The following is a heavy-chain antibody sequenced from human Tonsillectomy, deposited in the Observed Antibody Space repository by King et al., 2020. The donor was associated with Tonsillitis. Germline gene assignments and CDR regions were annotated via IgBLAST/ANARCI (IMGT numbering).Heavy chain of an antibody. J-gene: IGHJ5*02. Sequence: QLQESGPGLVKPSETLSLTCTVSGGSISSSSYYWGWIRQPPGKGLEWIGSIYYSGSTYYNPSLKSRVTISVDTSKNQFPLKLSSVTAADTAVYYCARPMGDYNWFDPWGQGTLVTVSS. D-gene: IGHD3-16*01. CDR2: IYYSGST. CDR3: ARPMGDYNWFDP. V-gene: IGHV4-39*01. CDR1: GGSISSSSYY.